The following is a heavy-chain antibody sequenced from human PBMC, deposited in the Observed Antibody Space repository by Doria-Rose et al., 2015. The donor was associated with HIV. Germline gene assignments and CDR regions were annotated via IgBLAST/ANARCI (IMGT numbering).Heavy chain of an antibody. D-gene: IGHD1-20*01. CDR2: TYIRGST. V-gene: IGHV4-61*02. J-gene: IGHJ4*02. CDR1: GGSIGSGSYY. Sequence: VQLQESGPGVVKPSPTLSLTCTVSGGSIGSGSYYWSWIRQPAGKGLEWVGRTYIRGSTVYNPPRQSRVTISVDTSKNQFSLEVNSVTAADTAVYYCARTANWNDGRVDSWGQGTSVIVSS. CDR3: ARTANWNDGRVDS.